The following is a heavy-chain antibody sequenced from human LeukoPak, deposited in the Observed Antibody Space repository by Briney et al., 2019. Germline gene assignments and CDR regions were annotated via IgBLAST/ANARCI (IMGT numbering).Heavy chain of an antibody. D-gene: IGHD3-10*01. CDR1: GYTFTSYD. CDR3: ASSYGSGSYYFFRWLLDY. J-gene: IGHJ4*02. Sequence: GASVKVSCKASGYTFTSYDINWVRQATGQGLEWMGWMNPNSGNTGYAQKFQGRVTITRNTSISTAYMELSSLRSEDAAVYYCASSYGSGSYYFFRWLLDYWGQGTLVTVSS. CDR2: MNPNSGNT. V-gene: IGHV1-8*03.